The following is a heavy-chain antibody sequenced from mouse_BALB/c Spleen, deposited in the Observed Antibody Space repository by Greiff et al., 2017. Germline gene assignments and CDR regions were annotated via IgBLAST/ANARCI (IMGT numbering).Heavy chain of an antibody. CDR3: ARIAAPYYAMDY. CDR2: IWWNDDK. V-gene: IGHV8-8*01. J-gene: IGHJ4*01. Sequence: QVTLKVSGPGILQPSQTLSLTCSFSGFSLSTSGMSVGWIRQPSGKGLEWLAHIWWNDDKYYNPALKSRLTISKDTSNNQVFLKIASVVTADTATYYCARIAAPYYAMDYWGQGTSVTVSS. CDR1: GFSLSTSGMS.